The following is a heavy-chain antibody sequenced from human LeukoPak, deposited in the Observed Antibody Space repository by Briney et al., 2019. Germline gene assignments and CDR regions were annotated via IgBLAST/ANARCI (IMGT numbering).Heavy chain of an antibody. CDR3: ARDSTTWSRAGY. D-gene: IGHD6-13*01. V-gene: IGHV3-53*01. CDR2: IYGEGNT. J-gene: IGHJ4*02. CDR1: GVTVSTSY. Sequence: GESLRLSCAASGVTVSTSYMIWVRQAPGKGLEWVSVIYGEGNTYYADSVKGQFTISRDDSKNTLSLQMTSLRAAGTAIYYCARDSTTWSRAGYWGQGTLVTVSS.